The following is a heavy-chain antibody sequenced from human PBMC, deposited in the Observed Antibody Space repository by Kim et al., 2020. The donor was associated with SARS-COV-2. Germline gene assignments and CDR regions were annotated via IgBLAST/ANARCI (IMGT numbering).Heavy chain of an antibody. V-gene: IGHV3-33*01. J-gene: IGHJ6*02. Sequence: GGSLRLSCAASGFTFSSYGMHWVRQAPGKGLEWVAVIWYDGSNKYYADSVKGRFTISRDNSKNTLYLQMNSLRAEDTAVYYCARDAKYYDILTGYYPPYYYYGMDVCGQGTTVTVSS. CDR1: GFTFSSYG. D-gene: IGHD3-9*01. CDR3: ARDAKYYDILTGYYPPYYYYGMDV. CDR2: IWYDGSNK.